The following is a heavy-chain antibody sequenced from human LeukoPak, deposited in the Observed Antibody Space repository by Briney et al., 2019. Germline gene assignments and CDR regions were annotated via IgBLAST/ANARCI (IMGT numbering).Heavy chain of an antibody. Sequence: GGSLRLSCSAAGFTFSSFAMHWVRQAPGKGLEYVSSISSNGGSTYYADSVKGRFTISRDNSKNTLYLQMSSLRAEDTAVYYCVKDLSSSSWYEYWFDPWGQGTLVTVSS. CDR2: ISSNGGST. J-gene: IGHJ5*02. CDR3: VKDLSSSSWYEYWFDP. CDR1: GFTFSSFA. V-gene: IGHV3-64D*06. D-gene: IGHD6-13*01.